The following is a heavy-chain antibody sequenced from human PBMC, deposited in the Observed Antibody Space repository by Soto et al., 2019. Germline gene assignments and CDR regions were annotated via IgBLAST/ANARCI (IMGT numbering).Heavy chain of an antibody. CDR2: ISGSGGST. V-gene: IGHV3-23*01. CDR3: AKVPTILTGYYYFDY. CDR1: GFTFSSYA. J-gene: IGHJ4*02. D-gene: IGHD3-9*01. Sequence: GGSRRLSCAASGFTFSSYAMSWVRQAPGKGLEWVSAISGSGGSTYYADSVKGRFTISRDNSKNTLYLQMNSLRAEDTAVYYCAKVPTILTGYYYFDYWGQGTLVTVSS.